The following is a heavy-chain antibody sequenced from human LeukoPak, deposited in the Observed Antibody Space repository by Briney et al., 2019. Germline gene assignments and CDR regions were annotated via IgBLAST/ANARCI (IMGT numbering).Heavy chain of an antibody. CDR2: IYYGGST. J-gene: IGHJ2*01. CDR1: GDSISSSSDF. V-gene: IGHV4-39*01. Sequence: PSETLSLTCPVSGDSISSSSDFWGWIRQPPGKGLEWIGSIYYGGSTYYNPSLKSRVTISADTSKNQFSLNLSSVTAADTGVYYCARHVSSDLRIVVVTSDWYFDRWGRGTLVTVSS. CDR3: ARHVSSDLRIVVVTSDWYFDR. D-gene: IGHD2-21*02.